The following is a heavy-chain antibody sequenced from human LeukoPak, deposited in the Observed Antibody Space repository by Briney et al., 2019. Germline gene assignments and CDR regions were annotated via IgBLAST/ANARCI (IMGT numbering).Heavy chain of an antibody. D-gene: IGHD6-19*01. CDR2: IYPGDSDT. V-gene: IGHV5-51*01. CDR3: ARSSSGWSFDY. J-gene: IGHJ4*02. CDR1: GYTFTSYW. Sequence: GESLRISCKGSGYTFTSYWIAWVRQMPGKGLEWMGIIYPGDSDTRYSPSFQGQATISADKSISTAYLQWSSLKASDTAMYYCARSSSGWSFDYWGQGTLVTVSS.